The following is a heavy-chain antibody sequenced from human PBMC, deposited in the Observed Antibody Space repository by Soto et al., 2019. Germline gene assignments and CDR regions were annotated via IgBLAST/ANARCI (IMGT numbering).Heavy chain of an antibody. J-gene: IGHJ4*02. Sequence: SVKVSCKASGGTFSSYAISWVRQAPGQGLEWMGGIIPIFGTANYAQKFQGRVTITADESTSTAYMELSSLRSEDTAVYYCARARGYDSSGYYLILPIWDYWGQGTLVTVSS. CDR1: GGTFSSYA. V-gene: IGHV1-69*13. CDR3: ARARGYDSSGYYLILPIWDY. CDR2: IIPIFGTA. D-gene: IGHD3-22*01.